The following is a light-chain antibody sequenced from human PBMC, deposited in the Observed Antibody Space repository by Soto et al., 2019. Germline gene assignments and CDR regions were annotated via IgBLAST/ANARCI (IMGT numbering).Light chain of an antibody. CDR1: QTVRNNY. CDR3: HQRYNWPRVT. Sequence: EFVLTQSPGTLSLSPGERATLSCRASQTVRNNYLAWYQQKPGQAPRLLIYDASSRATGIPDRFSGGGSGTDFTLTITSLEPEDFAVYFCHQRYNWPRVTFGQGTRLEI. V-gene: IGKV3D-20*02. J-gene: IGKJ5*01. CDR2: DAS.